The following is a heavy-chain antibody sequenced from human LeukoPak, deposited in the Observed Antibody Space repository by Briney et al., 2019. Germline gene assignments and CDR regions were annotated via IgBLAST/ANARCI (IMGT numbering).Heavy chain of an antibody. Sequence: SVKVSCKSSGGTFSSYAISWVRQAPGQGLVWMGRIIPIFGTANYAQKFQGRVTITADESTSTAYMELSSLRSEDTAVYYCARSEYYYGSGSKRHKGGWFDPWGQGTLVTVSS. CDR1: GGTFSSYA. CDR3: ARSEYYYGSGSKRHKGGWFDP. V-gene: IGHV1-69*15. CDR2: IIPIFGTA. D-gene: IGHD3-10*01. J-gene: IGHJ5*02.